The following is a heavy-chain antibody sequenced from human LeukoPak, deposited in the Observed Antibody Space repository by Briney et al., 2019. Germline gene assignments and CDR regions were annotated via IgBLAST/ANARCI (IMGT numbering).Heavy chain of an antibody. CDR2: IYHSGST. D-gene: IGHD4-17*01. V-gene: IGHV4-30-2*01. CDR1: GGSISSGGYS. CDR3: ARSIAYGNFDY. J-gene: IGHJ4*02. Sequence: PSEILSLTCAVSGGSISSGGYSWSWIRQPPGKGLEWIGYIYHSGSTYYNPSLKSRVTISVDRSKNQFSLKLSSVTAADTAVYYCARSIAYGNFDYWGQGTLVTVSS.